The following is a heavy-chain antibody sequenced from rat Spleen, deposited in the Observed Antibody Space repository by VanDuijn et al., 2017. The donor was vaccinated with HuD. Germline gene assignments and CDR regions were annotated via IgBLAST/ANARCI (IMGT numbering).Heavy chain of an antibody. Sequence: EVQLVESDGGLVQPGRSLKLSCAASGFTFSDYYMAWVRQAPKKGLEWVAYISYDGGTTYYRDSVKGRFTISRDNAKSTLHLQMDSLRSEDTATYYCTTDRPGALMEVWGQGDSVTVSS. CDR3: TTDRPGALMEV. V-gene: IGHV5-20*01. CDR2: ISYDGGTT. D-gene: IGHD5-1*01. J-gene: IGHJ4*01. CDR1: GFTFSDYY.